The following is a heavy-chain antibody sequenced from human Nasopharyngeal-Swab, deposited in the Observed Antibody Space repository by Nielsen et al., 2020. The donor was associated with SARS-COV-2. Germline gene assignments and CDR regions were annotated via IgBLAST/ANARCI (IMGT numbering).Heavy chain of an antibody. Sequence: SETLSLTCTVSGGSISSSSYYWVWIRQPPGKGLEWIGSIYYSGVTYYNPSLKSRVTISVDTSKNQFSLKLSSVTAADTAVYYCARGYVHFDYWGQGTLVTVSS. V-gene: IGHV4-39*07. CDR3: ARGYVHFDY. J-gene: IGHJ4*02. D-gene: IGHD2-2*01. CDR2: IYYSGVT. CDR1: GGSISSSSYY.